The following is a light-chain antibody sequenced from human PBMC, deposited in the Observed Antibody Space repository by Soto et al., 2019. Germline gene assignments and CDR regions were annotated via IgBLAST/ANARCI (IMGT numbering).Light chain of an antibody. CDR3: MLLYTGARV. J-gene: IGLJ3*02. V-gene: IGLV7-46*01. CDR1: TGSVTSGHY. CDR2: DTS. Sequence: QAVVTQEPSLTVSPGGTVTLTCGSSTGSVTSGHYPYWFQQKPGQVPRRLIYDTSNKHAWTPARFSGSLLGGKAALTLSGAQPEDEADYDCMLLYTGARVFGGGTKLTVL.